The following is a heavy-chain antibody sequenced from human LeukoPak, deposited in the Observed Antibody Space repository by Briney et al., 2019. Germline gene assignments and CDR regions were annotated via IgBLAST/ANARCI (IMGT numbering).Heavy chain of an antibody. CDR3: AKDDEVDLYYDFWSGYSSYYYMDV. CDR1: GFTFSSYG. CDR2: IRYDGSNK. J-gene: IGHJ6*03. V-gene: IGHV3-30*02. D-gene: IGHD3-3*01. Sequence: PGGSLRLSCAASGFTFSSYGMHWVRQAPGKGLEWVAFIRYDGSNKYYADSVKGRFTISRDNSKNTLYLQMNSLRAEDTAVYYCAKDDEVDLYYDFWSGYSSYYYMDVWGKGTTVTVSS.